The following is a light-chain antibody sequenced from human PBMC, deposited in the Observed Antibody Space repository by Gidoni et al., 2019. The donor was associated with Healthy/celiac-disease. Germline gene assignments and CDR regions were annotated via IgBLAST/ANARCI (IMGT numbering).Light chain of an antibody. J-gene: IGKJ4*01. V-gene: IGKV3-20*01. CDR3: QQYGSSQS. Sequence: EIGLTQSPGTLSLSPGERATLSCRASQSVSSSYLAWYQQKPGQAPRLLIYGASSRATGIPARFSGSGSGTDFTLTISRLEPDDFALYYCQQYGSSQSFXGXPKVEIK. CDR2: GAS. CDR1: QSVSSSY.